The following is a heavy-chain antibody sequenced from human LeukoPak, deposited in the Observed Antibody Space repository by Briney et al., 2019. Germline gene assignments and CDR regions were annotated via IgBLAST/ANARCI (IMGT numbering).Heavy chain of an antibody. V-gene: IGHV4-34*01. CDR3: ARGSWLSPQAIPY. D-gene: IGHD2-2*02. J-gene: IGHJ4*02. Sequence: SETLSLTCAVYGGSFSGYYWSWIRQPPGKGLEWIGEINHSGSTNYNPSLKSRVTISVDTSKNQFSLKLSSVTAADTAVYYCARGSWLSPQAIPYWGQGTLVTVSS. CDR2: INHSGST. CDR1: GGSFSGYY.